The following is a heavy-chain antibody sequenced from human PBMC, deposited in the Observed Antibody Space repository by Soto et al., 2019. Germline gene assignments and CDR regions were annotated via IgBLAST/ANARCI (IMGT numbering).Heavy chain of an antibody. D-gene: IGHD1-7*01. J-gene: IGHJ6*03. CDR3: ARDQDWNYPKGPIYYYYYYMDV. CDR1: GFTFSSYS. Sequence: GGSLRLSCAASGFTFSSYSMNWVRQAPGKGLEWVSYISSSSSTIYYADSVKGRFTISRDNAKNSLYLQMNSLRAEDTAVYYCARDQDWNYPKGPIYYYYYYMDVWGKGTTVTVSS. V-gene: IGHV3-48*01. CDR2: ISSSSSTI.